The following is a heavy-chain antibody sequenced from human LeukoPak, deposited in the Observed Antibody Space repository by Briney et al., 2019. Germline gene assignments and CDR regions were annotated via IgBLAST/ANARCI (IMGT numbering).Heavy chain of an antibody. J-gene: IGHJ3*02. CDR1: GGSISSGDYS. V-gene: IGHV4-30-2*01. CDR3: ARAIAVAGLQLARAFDI. CDR2: IYHSGST. Sequence: SQTLSLTCTVSGGSISSGDYSWSWIRQPPGKGLEWIGFIYHSGSTYYNPSLKSRVTISVDRSNNQFSLKLNSVTAADTAVYYCARAIAVAGLQLARAFDIWGQGTMVTVSS. D-gene: IGHD6-19*01.